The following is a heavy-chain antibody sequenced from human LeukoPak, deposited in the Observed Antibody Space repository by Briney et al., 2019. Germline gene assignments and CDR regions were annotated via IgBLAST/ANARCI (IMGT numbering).Heavy chain of an antibody. D-gene: IGHD6-13*01. Sequence: PGGALRLSCAASGFTLSSYWMSCGRQGPGEGLEWVANIKQDGSETYYVDSVKGRFTISRDNAKNSLYLQMSGLRAEDTAVYYCARVDGSSSCPDYWGQGTLVTVSS. V-gene: IGHV3-7*01. CDR3: ARVDGSSSCPDY. J-gene: IGHJ4*02. CDR2: IKQDGSET. CDR1: GFTLSSYW.